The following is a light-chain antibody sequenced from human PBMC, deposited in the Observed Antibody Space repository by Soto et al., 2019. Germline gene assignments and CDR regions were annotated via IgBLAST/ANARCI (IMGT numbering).Light chain of an antibody. Sequence: EIVLTQSPGTLSLSPGERATLSCRASQRVSSSYLAWYQQKPGQAPRLLIYGASSRATGIPDRFSGSGSGTDFTLTISRLEPEDFAVYYCQQYGSSPPRTFGQGTKVDIK. J-gene: IGKJ1*01. V-gene: IGKV3-20*01. CDR2: GAS. CDR3: QQYGSSPPRT. CDR1: QRVSSSY.